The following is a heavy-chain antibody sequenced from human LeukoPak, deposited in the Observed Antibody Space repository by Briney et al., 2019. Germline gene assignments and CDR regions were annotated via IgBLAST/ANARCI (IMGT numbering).Heavy chain of an antibody. CDR1: GGTFSSYA. CDR3: ARLSLDSSGWYGMNP. J-gene: IGHJ5*02. V-gene: IGHV1-69*05. CDR2: ITPIFGTA. D-gene: IGHD6-19*01. Sequence: SVKVSCKASGGTFSSYAISWVRQAPGQGLEWMGRITPIFGTANYAQKFQGRVTITTDESTSTAYMELSSLRSEDTAVYYCARLSLDSSGWYGMNPWGQGTLVTVSA.